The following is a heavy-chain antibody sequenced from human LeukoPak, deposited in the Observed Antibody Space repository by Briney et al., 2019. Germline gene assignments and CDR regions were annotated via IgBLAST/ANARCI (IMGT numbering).Heavy chain of an antibody. D-gene: IGHD3-16*01. J-gene: IGHJ5*02. V-gene: IGHV3-30*18. CDR1: GFTFSSYG. Sequence: PGRSLRLSCAASGFTFSSYGMHWVRQAPGKGLEWVAVISYDGSNKYYADSVKGRFTISRDNSKNTLYLQMNSLRAEDTAVYYCAKAVAVGEQPDNWFDPWGQGTLVTVSS. CDR2: ISYDGSNK. CDR3: AKAVAVGEQPDNWFDP.